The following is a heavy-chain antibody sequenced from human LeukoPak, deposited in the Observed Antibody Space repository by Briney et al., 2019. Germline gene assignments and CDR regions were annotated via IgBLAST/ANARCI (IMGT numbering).Heavy chain of an antibody. CDR3: AREHMTRVTLDY. CDR2: IYPNSGGT. V-gene: IGHV1-2*02. J-gene: IGHJ4*02. CDR1: GYTFTGYY. Sequence: ASVKVSCKASGYTFTGYYMHWMRQAPGQGLEWMGWIYPNSGGTKYAQKFQGRVTMTRDTSISTAYLELSRLRSDDTAVYYCAREHMTRVTLDYWGQGTLVTVSS. D-gene: IGHD4-17*01.